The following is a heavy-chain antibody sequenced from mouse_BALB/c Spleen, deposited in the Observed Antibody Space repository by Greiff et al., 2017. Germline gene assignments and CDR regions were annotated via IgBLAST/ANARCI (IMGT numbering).Heavy chain of an antibody. J-gene: IGHJ2*01. CDR3: ARSYGNYRYFDY. Sequence: VQLQQSGPQLVRPGASVKISCKASGYSFTSYWMHWVKQRPGQGLEWIGMIDPSDSETRLNQKFKDKATLTVDKSSSTAYMQLSSPTSEDSAVYYCARSYGNYRYFDYWGQGTTLTVSS. V-gene: IGHV1S126*01. CDR2: IDPSDSET. D-gene: IGHD2-10*02. CDR1: GYSFTSYW.